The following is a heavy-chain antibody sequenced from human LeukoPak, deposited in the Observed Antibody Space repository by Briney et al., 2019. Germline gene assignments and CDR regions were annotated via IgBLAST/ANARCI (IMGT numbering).Heavy chain of an antibody. CDR3: ATVETYYDILTGYSY. CDR2: ISPNFGTE. CDR1: GGTFSSSA. J-gene: IGHJ4*02. V-gene: IGHV1-69*13. D-gene: IGHD3-9*01. Sequence: ASVKLSCKASGGTFSSSAIGWVRQAPAQGLERKWGISPNFGTENYAQKFQGRVTITADESTSTDYMELSSLRSEDTAVYYCATVETYYDILTGYSYWGQGTLVTVSS.